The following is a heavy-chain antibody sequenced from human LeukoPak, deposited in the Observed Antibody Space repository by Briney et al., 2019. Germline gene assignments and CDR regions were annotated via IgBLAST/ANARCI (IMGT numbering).Heavy chain of an antibody. CDR1: GFTFSSYW. Sequence: GGSLRLSCAASGFTFSSYWMNWVRQAPGKGLEWVSYISTGGSSKYYADSVKGRFTISRDNAKYSLYLQMNSLRAGDTAIYYCARRWEEYFFDYWGQGTLAIVSS. CDR3: ARRWEEYFFDY. V-gene: IGHV3-48*04. D-gene: IGHD1-26*01. CDR2: ISTGGSSK. J-gene: IGHJ4*02.